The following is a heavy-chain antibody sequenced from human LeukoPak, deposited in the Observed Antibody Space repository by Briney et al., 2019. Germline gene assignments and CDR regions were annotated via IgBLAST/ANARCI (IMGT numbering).Heavy chain of an antibody. J-gene: IGHJ4*02. CDR1: GFTLSSYA. D-gene: IGHD2-21*01. CDR3: AKAPVTTCRGAYCYPFDY. V-gene: IGHV3-23*01. CDR2: ISDSGNT. Sequence: GGSLRLSWAAAGFTLSSYAMSWVRQAPGKGLEWVSAISDSGNTYHADSVKGRFTISRDSSKNTPVLQMNRLRPEDAAVYYCAKAPVTTCRGAYCYPFDYWGQGTLVTVSS.